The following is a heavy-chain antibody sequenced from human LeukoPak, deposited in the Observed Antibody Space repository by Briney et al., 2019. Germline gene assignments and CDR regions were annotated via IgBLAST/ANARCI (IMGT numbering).Heavy chain of an antibody. CDR2: IYSGGST. CDR3: ARDDGYDSSGSYGAFDY. CDR1: GFIVSSNY. V-gene: IGHV3-53*01. Sequence: GGSLRLSCVASGFIVSSNYMSWVRQAPGKGLEWVSVIYSGGSTYYADSVKGRFTISRDNAKNSLYLQMNSLRDEDTAVYYCARDDGYDSSGSYGAFDYWGQGTLVTVSS. J-gene: IGHJ4*02. D-gene: IGHD3-22*01.